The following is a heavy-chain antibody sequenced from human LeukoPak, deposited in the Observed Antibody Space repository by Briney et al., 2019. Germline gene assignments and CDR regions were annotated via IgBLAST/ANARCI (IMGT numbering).Heavy chain of an antibody. CDR3: ARGQISLFDP. Sequence: SQTLSLTCTVSGGSMSRGGYYWRGIRQHRGRGGEWIVYIYYSGSTYHNPSLKSRVTITVDPSKPQSSLKLRSVPAADTAVYYCARGQISLFDPWRQGTLVTVSS. CDR1: GGSMSRGGYY. V-gene: IGHV4-31*03. J-gene: IGHJ5*02. CDR2: IYYSGST.